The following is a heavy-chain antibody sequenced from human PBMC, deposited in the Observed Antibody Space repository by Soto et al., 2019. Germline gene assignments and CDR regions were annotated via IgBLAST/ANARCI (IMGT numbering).Heavy chain of an antibody. CDR3: ARDREKWLAEHKRFDP. CDR2: ISSSSITI. Sequence: GGSLRLSCAASGFTFSSYSINWVRQAPWKGLEWVSYISSSSITIYYADSVKGRFTISRDNAKNSLYLQMNSLRDEDTAVYYCARDREKWLAEHKRFDPWGQGTLVTVSS. D-gene: IGHD6-19*01. CDR1: GFTFSSYS. J-gene: IGHJ5*02. V-gene: IGHV3-48*02.